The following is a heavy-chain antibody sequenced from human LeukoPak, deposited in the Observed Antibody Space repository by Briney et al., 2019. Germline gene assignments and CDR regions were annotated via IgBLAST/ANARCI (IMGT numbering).Heavy chain of an antibody. Sequence: GGSLRLSCAASGFTFSSYAMSWVRQAPGKGLEWVSAIGGSGGSTYYAGSVKGRFTISRDNSKNTLYLQMNSLRAEVTAVYYCAKDRSGYEGGGFDYRGQGTLATVSS. V-gene: IGHV3-23*01. CDR3: AKDRSGYEGGGFDY. CDR1: GFTFSSYA. J-gene: IGHJ4*02. CDR2: IGGSGGST. D-gene: IGHD5-12*01.